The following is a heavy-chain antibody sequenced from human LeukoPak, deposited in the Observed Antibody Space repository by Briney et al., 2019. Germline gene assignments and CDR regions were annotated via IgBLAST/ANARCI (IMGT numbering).Heavy chain of an antibody. Sequence: GASVTVSCKASGYTFTGYYMHWVRQAPGQGLEWMGWINPNSGGTNYAQKFQGRVTMTRDTSISTAYMELSRLRSDDTAVYYCARGLAVAGRDFCYFDYWGQGTLVTVSS. CDR2: INPNSGGT. V-gene: IGHV1-2*02. CDR3: ARGLAVAGRDFCYFDY. D-gene: IGHD6-19*01. J-gene: IGHJ4*02. CDR1: GYTFTGYY.